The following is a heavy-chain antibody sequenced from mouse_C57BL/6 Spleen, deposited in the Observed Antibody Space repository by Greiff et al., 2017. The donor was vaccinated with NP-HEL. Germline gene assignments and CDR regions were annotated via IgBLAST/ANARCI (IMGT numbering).Heavy chain of an antibody. D-gene: IGHD3-2*02. J-gene: IGHJ3*01. CDR1: GFTFSSYG. Sequence: EVQGVESGGDLVKPGGSLKLSCAASGFTFSSYGMSWVRQTPDKRLEWVATISSGGSYTYYPDSVKGRFTISRDNAKNTLYLQMSSLKSEHTAMYYCARDSSGYKAYWGQGTLVTVSA. V-gene: IGHV5-6*01. CDR3: ARDSSGYKAY. CDR2: ISSGGSYT.